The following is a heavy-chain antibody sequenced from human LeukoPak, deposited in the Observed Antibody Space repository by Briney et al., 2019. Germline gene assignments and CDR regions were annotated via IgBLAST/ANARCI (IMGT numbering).Heavy chain of an antibody. CDR1: GFTFSNAW. D-gene: IGHD1-26*01. CDR3: AKGGTYSFDY. CDR2: IKSDGTST. Sequence: GGSLRLSCAASGFTFSNAWMSWVRQAPGKGLVWVSRIKSDGTSTSYADSVKGRFTMSRDNAENTLYLQMNSLRDEDTAVYYCAKGGTYSFDYWGQGTLLTVSS. J-gene: IGHJ4*02. V-gene: IGHV3-74*01.